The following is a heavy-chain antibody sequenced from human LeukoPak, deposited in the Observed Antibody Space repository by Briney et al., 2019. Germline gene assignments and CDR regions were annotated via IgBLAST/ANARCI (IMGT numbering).Heavy chain of an antibody. Sequence: GGSLRLSCAASGFTFNTYSMNWVRQAPGKGLEWVSSISSSSSYMYYADSVRGRFTTSRDNAKNSLYLQMNSLRAEDTAVYYCARASGGVSGYWGQGTLVTVSS. CDR1: GFTFNTYS. V-gene: IGHV3-21*01. CDR3: ARASGGVSGY. J-gene: IGHJ4*02. CDR2: ISSSSSYM. D-gene: IGHD3-10*01.